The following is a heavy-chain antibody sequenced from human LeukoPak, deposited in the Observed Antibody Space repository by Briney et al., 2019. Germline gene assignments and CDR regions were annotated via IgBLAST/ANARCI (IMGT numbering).Heavy chain of an antibody. CDR3: ARGQDGYNFHRYNWFDP. CDR1: GGSISSSSYY. V-gene: IGHV4-39*01. D-gene: IGHD5-24*01. Sequence: PSETLSLTCTVSGGSISSSSYYWGWIRQPPGKGLEWIGSIYYSGSTYYNPSLKSRVTISVDTSKNQFSLKLSSVTAADTAVYYCARGQDGYNFHRYNWFDPWGQGTLVTVSS. CDR2: IYYSGST. J-gene: IGHJ5*02.